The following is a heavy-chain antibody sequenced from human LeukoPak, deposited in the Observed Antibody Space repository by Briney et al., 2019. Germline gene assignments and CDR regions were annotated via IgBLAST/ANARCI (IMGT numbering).Heavy chain of an antibody. D-gene: IGHD1-26*01. CDR2: IYHSGST. CDR1: GGSISSGGYS. CDR3: ASTLVGAYFDY. V-gene: IGHV4-30-2*01. Sequence: SQTLSLTCAVSGGSISSGGYSWSWIRQPPGKGLEWIGYIYHSGSTYYNPSLKSRVTISVDRSKNQFSLKLSSVTAADTAVYYCASTLVGAYFDYWGQGTLVTVSS. J-gene: IGHJ4*02.